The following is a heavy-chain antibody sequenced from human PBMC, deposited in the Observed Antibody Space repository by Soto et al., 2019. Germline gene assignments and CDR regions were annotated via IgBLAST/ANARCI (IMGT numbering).Heavy chain of an antibody. CDR2: INHSGST. CDR1: GGSFSGYY. V-gene: IGHV4-34*01. D-gene: IGHD2-15*01. CDR3: ARGYCSGGSCYSADAYYYYMDV. J-gene: IGHJ6*03. Sequence: SETLSLTCAVYGGSFSGYYWSWIRQPPGKGLEWIGEINHSGSTNYNPSLKSRVTISVDTSKNQFSLKLSSVTAADTAVYYCARGYCSGGSCYSADAYYYYMDVWGKGTTVTVSS.